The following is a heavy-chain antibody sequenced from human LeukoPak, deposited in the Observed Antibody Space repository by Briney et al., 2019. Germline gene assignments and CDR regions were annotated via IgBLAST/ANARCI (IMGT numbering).Heavy chain of an antibody. D-gene: IGHD2-8*02. CDR3: ARQGAGGRAFDI. Sequence: SETLSLTFADSGGSSSGCYWSWIRQPPGKGLEWIGYISFSGTTNYNPSLKSRVTISVDTSKNQFSLKMTSVTAADTAVYYCARQGAGGRAFDIWGQGTTVTVSS. CDR2: ISFSGTT. CDR1: GGSSSGCY. V-gene: IGHV4-59*08. J-gene: IGHJ3*02.